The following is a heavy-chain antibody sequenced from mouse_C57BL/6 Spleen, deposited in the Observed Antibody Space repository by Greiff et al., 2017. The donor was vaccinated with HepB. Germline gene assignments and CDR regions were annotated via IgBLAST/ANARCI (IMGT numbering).Heavy chain of an antibody. CDR3: ARQGWPYDY. V-gene: IGHV1-50*01. CDR1: GYTFTSYW. CDR2: IDPSDSYT. D-gene: IGHD1-1*02. J-gene: IGHJ2*01. Sequence: QVQLKQPGAELVKPGASVKLSCKASGYTFTSYWMQWVKQRPGQGLEWIGEIDPSDSYTNYNQKFKGKATLTVDTSSSTAYMQLSSLTSEDSAVYYCARQGWPYDYWGQGTTLTVSS.